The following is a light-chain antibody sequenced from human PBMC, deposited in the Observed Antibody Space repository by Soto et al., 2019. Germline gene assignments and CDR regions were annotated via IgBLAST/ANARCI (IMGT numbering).Light chain of an antibody. CDR2: WAS. V-gene: IGKV4-1*01. CDR3: QQYLSTPPT. CDR1: QSVLYSSNNMNY. J-gene: IGKJ2*01. Sequence: DIVMTQSPDSLAVSLGERATINCKSTQSVLYSSNNMNYLAWYQQKPGQPPKLLIYWASTRGSGVPDRFSGSWSGTDFTLTVSSLQAEDVAVYYCQQYLSTPPTFGQGTNLEIK.